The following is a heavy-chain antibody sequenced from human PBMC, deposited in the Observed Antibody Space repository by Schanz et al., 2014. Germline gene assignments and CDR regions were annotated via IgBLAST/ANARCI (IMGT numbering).Heavy chain of an antibody. CDR1: GFTVSNNY. CDR3: ASERGYSYGYGAFDI. D-gene: IGHD5-18*01. CDR2: LYNNGAA. V-gene: IGHV3-66*01. J-gene: IGHJ3*02. Sequence: EVRLVESGGGLVEPGGSLRLSCSGSGFTVSNNYMSWVRQPPGKGLEWVSVLYNNGAAYYAESVRGRFAISRDNSKNTLYLQMNSLRAEDTALYYCASERGYSYGYGAFDIWGQGTMVTVSS.